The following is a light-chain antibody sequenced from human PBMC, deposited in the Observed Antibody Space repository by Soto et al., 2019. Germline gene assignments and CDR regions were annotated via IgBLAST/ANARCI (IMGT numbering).Light chain of an antibody. CDR1: SSNIGTNA. V-gene: IGLV1-44*01. CDR3: SAWDDSLNGYV. J-gene: IGLJ1*01. Sequence: QAVVTQPPSSSGTPGQRVTSSCSGGSSNIGTNAVNWYQQLPGTAPKLLFYNNNQRPSGIPARFSGSKSGTSASLAISGLQSEDEDAYYCSAWDDSLNGYVFGTGTKLTVL. CDR2: NNN.